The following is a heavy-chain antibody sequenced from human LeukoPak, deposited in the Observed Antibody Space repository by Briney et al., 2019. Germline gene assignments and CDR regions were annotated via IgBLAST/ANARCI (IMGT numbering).Heavy chain of an antibody. Sequence: SETLSLTCTVSGGSISSYYWSWIRQPPGKGLECIAYLYYSGNTNYNPSLKGRATISVDTSKNQFSLKLTSVTAADPAVYYCARVYGYNFYYFDYWGQGFLVTVSS. CDR3: ARVYGYNFYYFDY. V-gene: IGHV4-59*01. D-gene: IGHD5-24*01. J-gene: IGHJ4*02. CDR2: LYYSGNT. CDR1: GGSISSYY.